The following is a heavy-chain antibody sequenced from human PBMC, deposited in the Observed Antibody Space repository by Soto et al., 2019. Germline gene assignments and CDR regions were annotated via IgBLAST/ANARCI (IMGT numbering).Heavy chain of an antibody. J-gene: IGHJ4*02. CDR3: ARVCGFGETIGIDY. CDR1: GFTFSSYG. D-gene: IGHD3-10*01. CDR2: IWYDGSNK. V-gene: IGHV3-33*01. Sequence: QVQLVESGGGVVQPGRSLRLSCAASGFTFSSYGMHWVRQAPGKGLGWVAVIWYDGSNKYYADSVKGRLTISRDNSKNTLYLQMNSLRAEDTAVYYCARVCGFGETIGIDYWGQGTLVTVSS.